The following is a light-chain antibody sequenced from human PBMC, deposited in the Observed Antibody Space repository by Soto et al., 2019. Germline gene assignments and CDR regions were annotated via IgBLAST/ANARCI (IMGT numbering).Light chain of an antibody. V-gene: IGLV2-14*01. J-gene: IGLJ1*01. Sequence: QSALTQPASVSGSPGHSITVSCTGTSSDVGGYNYVSWYQQHPGKAPKLMIYDVSNRPSGVSNRFSGSKSGNMASLTISGLQAEDEADYYCSSYTSSSTPPYVFGTATKLTVL. CDR2: DVS. CDR1: SSDVGGYNY. CDR3: SSYTSSSTPPYV.